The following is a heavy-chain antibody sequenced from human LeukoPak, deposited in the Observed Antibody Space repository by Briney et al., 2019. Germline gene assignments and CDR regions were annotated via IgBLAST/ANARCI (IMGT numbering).Heavy chain of an antibody. D-gene: IGHD3-3*01. CDR3: ARGPGQGDFWSCYYDFFYFDH. V-gene: IGHV1-46*01. Sequence: ASVKVSCKASGYTFTSYYMHWVRQAPGQGLEWMGIINPSGGSTSYAQKFQGRVTMTRDTSTSTVYMELSSLRSDDTAVYYCARGPGQGDFWSCYYDFFYFDHWGQGTLVTVSS. CDR2: INPSGGST. J-gene: IGHJ4*02. CDR1: GYTFTSYY.